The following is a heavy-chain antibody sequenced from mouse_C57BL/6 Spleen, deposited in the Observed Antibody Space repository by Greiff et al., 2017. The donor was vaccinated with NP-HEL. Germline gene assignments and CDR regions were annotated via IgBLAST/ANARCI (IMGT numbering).Heavy chain of an antibody. CDR1: GYAFSSSW. CDR3: ARPQLTGLDY. V-gene: IGHV1-82*01. Sequence: QVQLQQSGPELVKPGASVKISCKASGYAFSSSWMNWVKQRPGKGLEWIGRIYPGDGDTNYNGKFEGKATLTAAKSSSTAYMQLSSLTSEDSAVYFCARPQLTGLDYWGQGTTLTVSS. CDR2: IYPGDGDT. D-gene: IGHD4-1*01. J-gene: IGHJ2*01.